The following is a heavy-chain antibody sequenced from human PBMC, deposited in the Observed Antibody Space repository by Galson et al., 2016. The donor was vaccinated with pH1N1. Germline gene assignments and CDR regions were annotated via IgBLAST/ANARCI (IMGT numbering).Heavy chain of an antibody. Sequence: ETLSLTCALYGGPFSGHYWSWIRQSPGKGLEWIGEISHSGRSDYNPSLEGRVTVSIDTSMNQFSLNLMSVAAADTAVYYCARHSTSGFPGIEVAARRRPFEIWGPGTMVIVSS. D-gene: IGHD6-19*01. V-gene: IGHV4-34*01. CDR1: GGPFSGHY. J-gene: IGHJ3*02. CDR2: ISHSGRS. CDR3: ARHSTSGFPGIEVAARRRPFEI.